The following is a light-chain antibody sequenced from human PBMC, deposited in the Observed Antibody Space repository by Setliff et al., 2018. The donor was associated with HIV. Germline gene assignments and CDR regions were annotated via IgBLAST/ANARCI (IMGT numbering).Light chain of an antibody. CDR1: SSDVGGYNY. CDR3: SSFTSSGTYV. V-gene: IGLV2-14*01. J-gene: IGLJ1*01. Sequence: QCALTQPASVSGSPGQSITISCTGASSDVGGYNYVSWYQQHPGKAPKLMIYEVINRPSGVSNRFSASKSGNTASLTISGLQAEDEADYYCSSFTSSGTYVFGTGTKVTV. CDR2: EVI.